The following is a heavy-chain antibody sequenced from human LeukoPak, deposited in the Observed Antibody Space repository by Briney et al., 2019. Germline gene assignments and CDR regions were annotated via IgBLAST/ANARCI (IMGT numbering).Heavy chain of an antibody. D-gene: IGHD5-12*01. Sequence: GGSLRLSCAASGFTFSSYSMNWVSQAPGKGLEWVSSISSSSSYIYYADSVKGRFTISRDNAKNSLYLQMNSLRAEDTAVYYCARDPSFRGYSGYDYPNPNAFDIWGQGTMVTVS. CDR3: ARDPSFRGYSGYDYPNPNAFDI. J-gene: IGHJ3*02. V-gene: IGHV3-21*01. CDR1: GFTFSSYS. CDR2: ISSSSSYI.